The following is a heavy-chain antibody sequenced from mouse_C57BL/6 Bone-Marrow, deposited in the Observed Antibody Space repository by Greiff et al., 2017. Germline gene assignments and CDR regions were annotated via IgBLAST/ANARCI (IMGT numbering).Heavy chain of an antibody. CDR2: IDPSDSYT. CDR1: GYTFTSYW. J-gene: IGHJ2*01. V-gene: IGHV1-50*01. Sequence: QVQLQQPGAELVKPGASVKLSCKASGYTFTSYWMQWVKQRPGQGLEWIGEIDPSDSYTNYNQKFKGKATLTVDTSSSTAYMQLSSLTSEDSAVYYCARDTTTVGANVDYWGQGTTLTVSS. CDR3: ARDTTTVGANVDY. D-gene: IGHD1-1*01.